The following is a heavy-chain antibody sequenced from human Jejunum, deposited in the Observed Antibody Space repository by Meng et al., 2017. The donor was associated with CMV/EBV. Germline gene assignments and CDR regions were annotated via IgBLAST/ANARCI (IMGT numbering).Heavy chain of an antibody. J-gene: IGHJ5*02. CDR2: IHSSGST. CDR3: ARASYGSGSPLGESWFDP. D-gene: IGHD3-10*01. Sequence: QVRRAEAGPGLVEPLQPPSLTCTVSGGSMSIGNYYWSWIRQPPGKGLEWIGYIHSSGSTYYNPSLRSRLTISVDTSKNQFSLKLSSVTAADTAVYYCARASYGSGSPLGESWFDPWGQGTLVTVSS. CDR1: GGSMSIGNYY. V-gene: IGHV4-30-4*01.